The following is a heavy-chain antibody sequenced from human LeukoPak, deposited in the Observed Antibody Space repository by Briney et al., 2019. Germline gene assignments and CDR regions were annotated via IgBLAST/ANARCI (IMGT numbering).Heavy chain of an antibody. D-gene: IGHD6-6*01. J-gene: IGHJ4*02. Sequence: GGSLRLSCAASGFTFSSYAMHWVRQAPGKGLEWVAVISYDGSNKYYADSVKGRFTISRDNSKNTLYLQMNSLRAEDTAVYYYARDSIAARLGFDYWGQGTLVTVSS. CDR3: ARDSIAARLGFDY. CDR1: GFTFSSYA. V-gene: IGHV3-30*04. CDR2: ISYDGSNK.